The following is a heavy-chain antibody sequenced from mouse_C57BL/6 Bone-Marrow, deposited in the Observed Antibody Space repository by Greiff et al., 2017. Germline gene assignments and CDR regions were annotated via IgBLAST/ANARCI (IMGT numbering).Heavy chain of an antibody. J-gene: IGHJ4*01. D-gene: IGHD1-1*02. V-gene: IGHV1-5*01. CDR3: ARDDYLYAMDY. CDR2: IYPGNSDT. CDR1: GYTFTSYW. Sequence: EVKLQQSGTVLARPGASVKMSCTTSGYTFTSYWMHWVKQRPGQGLEWIGAIYPGNSDTSYNQKFKGKAKLTVDKSSSTAYMQLSSLTSEDSAVYYCARDDYLYAMDYWGQGTSVTVSS.